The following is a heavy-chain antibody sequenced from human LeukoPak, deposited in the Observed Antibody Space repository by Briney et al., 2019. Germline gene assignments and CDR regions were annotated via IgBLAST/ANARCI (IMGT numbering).Heavy chain of an antibody. CDR3: ARDLVQLWSKDY. CDR1: GFTFRSYR. J-gene: IGHJ4*02. V-gene: IGHV3-21*05. CDR2: ISTTSSHI. Sequence: GGSLRLSCAASGFTFRSYRMNWVRQAPGKGLEWVSYISTTSSHIYYADSVRGRFTISRDNAKNSLYLQMNSLRVEDTAVYYCARDLVQLWSKDYWGQGTLVTVSS. D-gene: IGHD5-18*01.